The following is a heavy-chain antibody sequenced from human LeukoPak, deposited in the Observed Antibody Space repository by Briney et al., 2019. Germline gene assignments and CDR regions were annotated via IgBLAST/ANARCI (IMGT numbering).Heavy chain of an antibody. CDR1: GFTFSSYS. Sequence: GGSLRLSCVGSGFTFSSYSMNWVRQVPGKGLEWVSFTSSSSSTIDYADSMKGRFTISRDNPKNSLYLQMNSLRAEDTAVYYCAKLAESLITIFGVVIHAPLDYWGQGTLVTVSS. CDR2: TSSSSSTI. V-gene: IGHV3-48*04. CDR3: AKLAESLITIFGVVIHAPLDY. J-gene: IGHJ4*02. D-gene: IGHD3-3*01.